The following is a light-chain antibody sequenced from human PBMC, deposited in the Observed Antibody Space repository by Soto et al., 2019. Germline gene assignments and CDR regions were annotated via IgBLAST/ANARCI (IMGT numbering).Light chain of an antibody. Sequence: QSALTQPRSGSGSPGQSVTISCTGTSSDVGGYDFISWYQHHPGKAPKLMIYAVSQRPSGVPDRFSGSKSGNTASLTISGLQAEDEGDYYCCSYAGSYTSKVFGGGTKLTVL. CDR2: AVS. J-gene: IGLJ3*02. CDR1: SSDVGGYDF. CDR3: CSYAGSYTSKV. V-gene: IGLV2-11*01.